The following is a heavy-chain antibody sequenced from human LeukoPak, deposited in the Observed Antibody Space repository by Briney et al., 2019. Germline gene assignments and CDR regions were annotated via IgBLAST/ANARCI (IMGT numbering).Heavy chain of an antibody. Sequence: SETLSLTCTVSGGPISSYYWSWIRQPPGKGLEWIGYIYYSGSTNYNPSLKSRVTISVDTSKNQFSLNLNSVIAADTAVYYCARAGSNYYDSSGYYYPAYWGQGTLVTVSS. V-gene: IGHV4-59*01. CDR1: GGPISSYY. CDR3: ARAGSNYYDSSGYYYPAY. J-gene: IGHJ4*02. D-gene: IGHD3-22*01. CDR2: IYYSGST.